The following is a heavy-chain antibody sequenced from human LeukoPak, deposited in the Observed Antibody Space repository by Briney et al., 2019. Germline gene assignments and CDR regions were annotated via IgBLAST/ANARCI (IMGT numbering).Heavy chain of an antibody. CDR3: CRGRGPFDAFHI. V-gene: IGHV3-49*04. CDR1: GFKFGDYA. J-gene: IGHJ3*02. Sequence: GGSLRLSCTGSGFKFGDYAVSWVRQAPGKGLEWIGFIRSETYGGTTGYAASVKARFTFSRDDSESIAYLQMSSLTTEDTGVYYCCRGRGPFDAFHIWGQGTPVTVSS. CDR2: IRSETYGGTT. D-gene: IGHD3-10*01.